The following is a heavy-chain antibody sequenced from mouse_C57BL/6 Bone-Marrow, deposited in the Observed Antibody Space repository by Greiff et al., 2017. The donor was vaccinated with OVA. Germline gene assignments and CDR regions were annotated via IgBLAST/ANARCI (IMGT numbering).Heavy chain of an antibody. CDR3: ARSEDDYDGFAY. CDR2: FHPYNDDT. V-gene: IGHV1-47*01. Sequence: QVQLKESGAELVKPGASVKMSCKASGYTFTTYPIEWMKQNHGKSLEWIGNFHPYNDDTKYNEKFKGKATLTVGKSSSTVYLELSRLTSDDSAVYYCARSEDDYDGFAYWGQGTLVTVSA. J-gene: IGHJ3*01. CDR1: GYTFTTYP. D-gene: IGHD2-4*01.